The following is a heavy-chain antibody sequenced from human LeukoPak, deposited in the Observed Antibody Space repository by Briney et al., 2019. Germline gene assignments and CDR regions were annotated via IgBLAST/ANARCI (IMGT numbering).Heavy chain of an antibody. CDR2: INPNSGGT. J-gene: IGHJ4*02. D-gene: IGHD2-2*01. V-gene: IGHV1-2*04. CDR3: ARDRGAGYCSSTSCYADPYFDY. Sequence: ASVKVSCKASGYTFTGYYMHWVRQAPGQGLEWMGWINPNSGGTNYAQKFQGWVTMTRDTSISTAYMELSRLRSDDTAVYYCARDRGAGYCSSTSCYADPYFDYWGQGTLVTVSS. CDR1: GYTFTGYY.